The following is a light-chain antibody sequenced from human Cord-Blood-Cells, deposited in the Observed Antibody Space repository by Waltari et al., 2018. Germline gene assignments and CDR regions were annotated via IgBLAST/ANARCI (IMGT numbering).Light chain of an antibody. V-gene: IGLV2-11*01. CDR2: DVS. CDR3: CSYAGSYTLV. Sequence: GTSSAVGGHNYVSWYQQHPGKAPKLMIYDVSKRPSGVPDRFSGSKSGNTASLTISGLQAEDEADYYCCSYAGSYTLVFGGGTKLTVL. J-gene: IGLJ2*01. CDR1: SSAVGGHNY.